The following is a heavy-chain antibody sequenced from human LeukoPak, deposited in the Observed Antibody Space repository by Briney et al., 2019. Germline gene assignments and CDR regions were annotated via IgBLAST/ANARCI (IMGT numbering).Heavy chain of an antibody. CDR1: GYTFTSYD. Sequence: GASVKVSCKASGYTFTSYDINWVRQATGQGLEWMGWMNPNSGNTGYAQKLQGRVTMTTDTSTSTAYMELRSLRSDDTAVYYCARESLVATGFYYYYYMDVWGKGTTVTISS. J-gene: IGHJ6*03. V-gene: IGHV1-8*02. D-gene: IGHD5-12*01. CDR3: ARESLVATGFYYYYYMDV. CDR2: MNPNSGNT.